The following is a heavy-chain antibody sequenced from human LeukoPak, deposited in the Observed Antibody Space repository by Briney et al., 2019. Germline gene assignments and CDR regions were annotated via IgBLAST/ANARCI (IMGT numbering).Heavy chain of an antibody. V-gene: IGHV4-38-2*02. CDR3: ARDQDFYGSGSYGPDY. CDR2: VYHSGST. CDR1: GYSITSGYY. D-gene: IGHD3-10*01. J-gene: IGHJ4*02. Sequence: SETLSLTCTVSGYSITSGYYWGWIRQPPGKGLEWIGSVYHSGSTFYNPSLKSRVTVLADPSKNQFSLKLTSVTAADTAVYYCARDQDFYGSGSYGPDYWGQGILVTVSS.